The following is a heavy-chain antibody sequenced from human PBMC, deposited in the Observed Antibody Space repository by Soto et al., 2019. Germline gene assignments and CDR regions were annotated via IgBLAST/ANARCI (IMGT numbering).Heavy chain of an antibody. CDR2: ISSSNNNI. J-gene: IGHJ3*02. CDR3: ARSLRGILDAFGI. V-gene: IGHV3-21*01. Sequence: GGSLRLSCAASGFTFSSYSMNWVRQAPGKGLEWVSSISSSNNNIYYADSVKGRFTISRDNAKNSLYLQMDTLRAEDTAVYYCARSLRGILDAFGIWGQGTMVTVSS. D-gene: IGHD3-9*01. CDR1: GFTFSSYS.